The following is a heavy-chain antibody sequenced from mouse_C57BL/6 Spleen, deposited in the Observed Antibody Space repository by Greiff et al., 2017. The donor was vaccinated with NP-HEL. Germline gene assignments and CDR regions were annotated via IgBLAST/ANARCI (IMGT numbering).Heavy chain of an antibody. CDR3: ARSYYYGSAFDY. Sequence: VQLQQSGAELVRPGASVKLSCKASGYTFTDYYINWVKQRPGQGLEWIARIYPGSGNTYYNEKFKGKATLTAEKSSIIAYMQLSSLTSEDSAVYFCARSYYYGSAFDYWGQGTTLTVSS. J-gene: IGHJ2*01. D-gene: IGHD1-1*01. V-gene: IGHV1-76*01. CDR2: IYPGSGNT. CDR1: GYTFTDYY.